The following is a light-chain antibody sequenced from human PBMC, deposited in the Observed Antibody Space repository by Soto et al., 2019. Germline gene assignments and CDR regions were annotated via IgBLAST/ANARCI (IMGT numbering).Light chain of an antibody. Sequence: QSALSQPASVSGSPGQSITISCTGTSSDVGGYNYVSWYQQHPGKAPKVMIYDVSNRPSGVSNRFSGSKSGNTASLTISGLQAEDEADYFCSSYASSGTLVVFGGGTKVTVL. J-gene: IGLJ2*01. CDR2: DVS. CDR3: SSYASSGTLVV. CDR1: SSDVGGYNY. V-gene: IGLV2-14*01.